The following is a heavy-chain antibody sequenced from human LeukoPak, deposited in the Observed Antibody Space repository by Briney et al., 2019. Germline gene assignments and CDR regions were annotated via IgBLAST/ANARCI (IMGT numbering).Heavy chain of an antibody. Sequence: GASVKVSCKASGYSFSSHDINWVRQAPGQGLEWMGRIIPIFGTANYAQKFQGRVTITTDESTSTAYMELSSLRSEDTAVYYCAREGSGWYWGAFDIWGQGTMVTVSS. V-gene: IGHV1-69*05. J-gene: IGHJ3*02. CDR1: GYSFSSHD. D-gene: IGHD6-19*01. CDR2: IIPIFGTA. CDR3: AREGSGWYWGAFDI.